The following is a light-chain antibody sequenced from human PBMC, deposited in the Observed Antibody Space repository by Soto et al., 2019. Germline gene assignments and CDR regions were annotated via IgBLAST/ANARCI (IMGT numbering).Light chain of an antibody. Sequence: QSALTQPASVAGSPGQSITISCTGTISDVGAYTFVSWYQQQPDKVPKLMIFDVSRRPSGVSDRSSGSKSGNTASLTISGLQPEDEADYYCSSYTGSSTHVFGSGTKLTVL. CDR3: SSYTGSSTHV. J-gene: IGLJ1*01. CDR1: ISDVGAYTF. CDR2: DVS. V-gene: IGLV2-14*03.